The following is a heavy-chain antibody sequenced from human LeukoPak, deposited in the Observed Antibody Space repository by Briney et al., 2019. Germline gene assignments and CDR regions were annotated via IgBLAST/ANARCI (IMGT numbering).Heavy chain of an antibody. V-gene: IGHV3-23*01. CDR1: GFAFSDSA. CDR2: ISASGGNS. CDR3: ARDIELSC. Sequence: GGSLRLSCEASGFAFSDSAMSWVRQASGRGLEWVSLISASGGNSYYADSVKGRFTVSRDSSKNTLHLQMNSLRAEDTAVYYCARDIELSCWGQGTLVTVSS. D-gene: IGHD1-26*01. J-gene: IGHJ4*02.